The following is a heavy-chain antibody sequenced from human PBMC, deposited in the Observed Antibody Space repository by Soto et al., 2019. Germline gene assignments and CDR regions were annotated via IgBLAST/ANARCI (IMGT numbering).Heavy chain of an antibody. J-gene: IGHJ4*02. V-gene: IGHV4-59*08. Sequence: QVQLQESGPGLVKPSETLSLTCTVSGGSISSYYWTWIRQPPGKGLEWIGYVYYTESTNYNPSLTSRVTTSLDTPKTPFSLKLTSVTAADTAVYYCARQVRSYEVDYWGQATLVTVSS. CDR3: ARQVRSYEVDY. D-gene: IGHD3-10*01. CDR1: GGSISSYY. CDR2: VYYTEST.